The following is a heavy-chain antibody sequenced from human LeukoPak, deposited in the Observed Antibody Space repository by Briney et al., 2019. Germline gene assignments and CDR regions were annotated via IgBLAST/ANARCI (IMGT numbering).Heavy chain of an antibody. CDR1: GGSISSNNW. CDR3: ARVNINNWHSCDY. J-gene: IGHJ4*02. V-gene: IGHV4-4*02. D-gene: IGHD1-1*01. Sequence: SETLSLTCAVSGGSISSNNWWGWVRQPPGKGLEWIGEIYHSGSPNYNPSLKSRVTISVDKSRNHFPLNLSSVTAADTAVYYCARVNINNWHSCDYWGQGTLVAVSS. CDR2: IYHSGSP.